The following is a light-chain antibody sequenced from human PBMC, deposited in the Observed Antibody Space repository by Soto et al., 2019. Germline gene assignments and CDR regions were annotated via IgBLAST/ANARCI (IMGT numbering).Light chain of an antibody. CDR3: QHYG. J-gene: IGKJ1*01. CDR2: KAS. V-gene: IGKV1-5*03. CDR1: QSISSW. Sequence: DIQMTQSPSTLSASVGDRVTITCRASQSISSWLAWYQQKPGKAPKLLIYKASSLESGVPSRFSGSGSGTEFTLAISSLQPDDFATYYCQHYGFGQGTKVEIK.